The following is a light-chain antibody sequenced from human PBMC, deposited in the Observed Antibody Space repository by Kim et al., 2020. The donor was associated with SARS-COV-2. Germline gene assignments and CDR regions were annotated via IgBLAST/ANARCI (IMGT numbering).Light chain of an antibody. Sequence: QSALTQPASLSGSPGQSITISCSGTSGDIGNSNTVSWYQQYSDKAPRLIIYDVSYRPSGVSTRFSGSKSGNLASLTISGLQSADEAEYFCSSTNNSLDYVFGTGTKVTVL. J-gene: IGLJ1*01. V-gene: IGLV2-14*03. CDR2: DVS. CDR1: SGDIGNSNT. CDR3: SSTNNSLDYV.